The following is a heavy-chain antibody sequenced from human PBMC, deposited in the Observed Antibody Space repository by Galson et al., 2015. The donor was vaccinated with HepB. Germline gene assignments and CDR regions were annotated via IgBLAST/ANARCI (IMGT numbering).Heavy chain of an antibody. CDR3: ARGLWFGDL. V-gene: IGHV3-7*03. J-gene: IGHJ4*02. Sequence: SLRLSCAASEFSFSTYWMSWVRQAPGKGLKWVANMNQDGSEKYYVDSVKGRFTTSRDNTKNSLFLQMNSLRAEDTAVYSCARGLWFGDLWGQGTLVTVSS. D-gene: IGHD3-10*01. CDR2: MNQDGSEK. CDR1: EFSFSTYW.